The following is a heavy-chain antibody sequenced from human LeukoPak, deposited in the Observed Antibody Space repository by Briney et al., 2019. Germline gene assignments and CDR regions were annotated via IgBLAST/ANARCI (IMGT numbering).Heavy chain of an antibody. CDR2: ISYDGSNK. J-gene: IGHJ3*02. V-gene: IGHV3-30*03. CDR3: ARGIAAAGSDAFDI. D-gene: IGHD6-13*01. CDR1: GFTFSSYG. Sequence: GGSLRLSCAASGFTFSSYGMHWVRQAPGKGLEWVAVISYDGSNKYYADSVRGRFTISRDNSKNTLYLQMNSLRAEDTAVYYCARGIAAAGSDAFDIWGQGTMVTVSS.